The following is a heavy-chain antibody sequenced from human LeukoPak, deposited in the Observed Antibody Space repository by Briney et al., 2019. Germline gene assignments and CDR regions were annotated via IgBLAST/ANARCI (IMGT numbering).Heavy chain of an antibody. V-gene: IGHV3-66*01. J-gene: IGHJ4*02. CDR2: IYSGGST. Sequence: GGSLRLSCAASGFTVSSNYMSWVSQAPGKGLGWVSVIYSGGSTYYADSVKRRFTISRDNSKNTLYLQINSLRAEDTAVYYCARVPTGGYYFDYWGQGTLVTVSS. D-gene: IGHD1-1*01. CDR3: ARVPTGGYYFDY. CDR1: GFTVSSNY.